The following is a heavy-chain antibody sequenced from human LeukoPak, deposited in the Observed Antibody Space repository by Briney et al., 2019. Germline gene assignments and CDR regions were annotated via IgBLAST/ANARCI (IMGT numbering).Heavy chain of an antibody. D-gene: IGHD3-10*01. V-gene: IGHV3-30*02. CDR3: ARSGMVRGTFDY. CDR2: IRYDGSTK. Sequence: GGSLRLSCAASGFTFSSYGVHWGRQAPGKGPEWVAFIRYDGSTKHYADSVKGRCTISKDNSKNTLYLQMNSLRAQDTAVYYCARSGMVRGTFDYWGQGTLVPVSS. J-gene: IGHJ4*02. CDR1: GFTFSSYG.